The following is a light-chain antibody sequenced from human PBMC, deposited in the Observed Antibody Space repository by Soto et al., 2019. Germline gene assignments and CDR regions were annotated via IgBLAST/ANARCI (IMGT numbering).Light chain of an antibody. CDR2: DAS. V-gene: IGKV3D-20*02. CDR1: QSVSSSY. CDR3: QQYNNWPT. J-gene: IGKJ4*01. Sequence: EIVLTQSPATLSLSPGERATLSCRASQSVSSSYLAWYQQKPGQAPRLLIYDASSRATGIPDRFSGSGSGTEFTLTISSLESEDFAVYYCQQYNNWPTFGGGTKVDIK.